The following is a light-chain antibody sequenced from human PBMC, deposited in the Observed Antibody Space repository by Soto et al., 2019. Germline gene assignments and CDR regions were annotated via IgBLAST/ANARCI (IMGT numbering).Light chain of an antibody. CDR1: SSDVGGYNY. V-gene: IGLV2-14*01. CDR2: EVS. CDR3: SSYTSSSTFNWV. J-gene: IGLJ3*02. Sequence: QSALTQPASVSGSPGQPITISCTGTSSDVGGYNYVSWYQQHPGKAPKLMIYEVSNRPSGVSNRFSGSKSGNTASLTISGLQAEDEADYYCSSYTSSSTFNWVFGGGTKLTVL.